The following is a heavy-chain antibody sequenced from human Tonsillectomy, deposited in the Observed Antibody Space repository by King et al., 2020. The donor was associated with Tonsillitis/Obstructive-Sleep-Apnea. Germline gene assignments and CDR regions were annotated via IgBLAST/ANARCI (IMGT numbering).Heavy chain of an antibody. CDR1: GFTFSSYA. J-gene: IGHJ4*02. CDR3: AKENLGYYDFWSGHPYFDY. D-gene: IGHD3-3*01. CDR2: ISGSGGST. Sequence: VQLVESGGGLVQPGGSLRLSCAASGFTFSSYAMSWVRQAPGKGLEWVSAISGSGGSTYYADSVKGRFTISRDNSKNTLYLQMNSLRAEDTAVYNCAKENLGYYDFWSGHPYFDYWGQGTLVTVSS. V-gene: IGHV3-23*04.